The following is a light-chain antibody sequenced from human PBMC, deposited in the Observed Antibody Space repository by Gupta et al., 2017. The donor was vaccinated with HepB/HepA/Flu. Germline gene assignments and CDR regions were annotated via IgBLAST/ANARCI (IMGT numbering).Light chain of an antibody. CDR2: EVS. CDR3: CSYEGTCDV. J-gene: IGLJ1*01. V-gene: IGLV2-18*02. CDR1: SSDVGRYTR. Sequence: QSALTQPPPVSGSPGQSVTISCTGTSSDVGRYTRVSWYQQPPDTAPKLMIYEVSNRPSGVPDRFSGSKSGNKASLTISGLQAEDEAEYYCCSYEGTCDVFGTGTTVTVL.